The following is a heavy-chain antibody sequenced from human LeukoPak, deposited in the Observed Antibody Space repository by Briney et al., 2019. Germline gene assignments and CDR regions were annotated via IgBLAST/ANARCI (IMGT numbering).Heavy chain of an antibody. J-gene: IGHJ4*02. D-gene: IGHD4-11*01. CDR1: GFTFSDYS. CDR2: ISGNSVI. Sequence: GGSLRLSCATSGFTFSDYSMNWVRQAPGKGLEWVSYISGNSVIYYAGSVKGRFTISRDNAKNSLFLQMTSLRAEDTAVYDCARDRSRNYGYYFDFWGQGTLVSVSS. CDR3: ARDRSRNYGYYFDF. V-gene: IGHV3-21*05.